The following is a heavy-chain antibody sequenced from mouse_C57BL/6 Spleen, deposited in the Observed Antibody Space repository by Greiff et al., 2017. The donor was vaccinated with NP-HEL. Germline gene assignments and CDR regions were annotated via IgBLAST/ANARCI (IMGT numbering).Heavy chain of an antibody. J-gene: IGHJ2*01. D-gene: IGHD3-2*02. CDR1: GYTFTSYW. Sequence: QVQLQQPGAELVRPGTSVKLSCKASGYTFTSYWMHWVKQRPGQGLEWIGVIDPSDSYTNYNQKFKGKATLTVDTSSSTAYMQLSSLTSEDSAVYYCARQLRLQGGYWGQGTTLTVSS. CDR3: ARQLRLQGGY. CDR2: IDPSDSYT. V-gene: IGHV1-59*01.